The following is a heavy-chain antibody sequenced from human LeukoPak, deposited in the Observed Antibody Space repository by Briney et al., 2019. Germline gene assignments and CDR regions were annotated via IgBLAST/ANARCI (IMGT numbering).Heavy chain of an antibody. Sequence: SETLSLTCTVSGGSISSYYWSWIRQPPERGLEFIGYIYYSGNTNYNPSLKSRVTISVDTSKNQFSLKLSSVTAADTAVYYCARIDTSGYNGYSFDYWGQGTLVTVSS. D-gene: IGHD3-22*01. CDR2: IYYSGNT. V-gene: IGHV4-59*12. J-gene: IGHJ4*02. CDR1: GGSISSYY. CDR3: ARIDTSGYNGYSFDY.